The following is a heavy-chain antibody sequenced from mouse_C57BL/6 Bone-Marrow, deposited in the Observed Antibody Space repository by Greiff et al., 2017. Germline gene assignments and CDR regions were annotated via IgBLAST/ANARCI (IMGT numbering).Heavy chain of an antibody. D-gene: IGHD1-1*01. CDR1: GYTFTSYW. Sequence: QVQLQQPGAELVKPGASVKLSCKASGYTFTSYWMHWVKQRPGQGLEWIGMIHPNSGSTNYNEKFKSKATLTVDKASSTAYMQLSSLTSEDSAVYYCARPYGAWFAYWGQGTLVTVSA. CDR2: IHPNSGST. J-gene: IGHJ3*01. CDR3: ARPYGAWFAY. V-gene: IGHV1-64*01.